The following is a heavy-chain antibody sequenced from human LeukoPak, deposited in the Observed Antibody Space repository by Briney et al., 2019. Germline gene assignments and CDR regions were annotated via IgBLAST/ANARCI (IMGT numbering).Heavy chain of an antibody. Sequence: SRTLSLTCAVSGGSISSGGYSWSWIRQPPGKGLEWIGYIYYSGSTNYNPSLKSRVTISADTSKNQFSLKLISVTAADTAVYYCARSSEGRYYYDSSGYSYYYYYMDVWGKGTTVTISS. V-gene: IGHV4-30-4*07. CDR2: IYYSGST. J-gene: IGHJ6*03. D-gene: IGHD3-22*01. CDR1: GGSISSGGYS. CDR3: ARSSEGRYYYDSSGYSYYYYYMDV.